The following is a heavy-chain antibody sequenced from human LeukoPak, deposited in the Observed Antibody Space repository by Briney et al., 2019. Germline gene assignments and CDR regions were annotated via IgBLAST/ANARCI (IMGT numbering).Heavy chain of an antibody. V-gene: IGHV4-59*01. CDR3: ARVTDSGSVI. D-gene: IGHD5-12*01. Sequence: PSETLSHTCTVSGGSISGYLWSWIRQPPGKGLEWVAYIYYSGTTSYNPSLKSRVTISADPSKSQFSLKLSSVTAADTAVYYCARVTDSGSVIWGPGTMVTVSS. CDR1: GGSISGYL. CDR2: IYYSGTT. J-gene: IGHJ3*02.